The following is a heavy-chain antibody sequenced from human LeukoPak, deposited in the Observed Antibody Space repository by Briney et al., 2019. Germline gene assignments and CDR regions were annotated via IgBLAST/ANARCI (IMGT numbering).Heavy chain of an antibody. V-gene: IGHV4-34*01. CDR2: ISHSGST. J-gene: IGHJ4*02. CDR1: GGSFSGYY. CDR3: ARRASSYYYGSGSFDY. D-gene: IGHD3-10*01. Sequence: SETLSLTCGVYGGSFSGYYWTWIRQPPGKGLEWIGEISHSGSTNYSPSLKSRVTISIDTSKNQFSLKLTSVTAADTAVYYCARRASSYYYGSGSFDYWGQGTLVTVSS.